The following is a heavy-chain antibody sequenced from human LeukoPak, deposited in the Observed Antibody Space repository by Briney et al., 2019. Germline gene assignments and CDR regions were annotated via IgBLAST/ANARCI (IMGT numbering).Heavy chain of an antibody. CDR2: ISGSGGST. CDR1: GFTSRNYA. CDR3: ASPLYSGSYLGSF. Sequence: GGSLRLSCAPSGFTSRNYAMNWVPHAPGKGLERVSAISGSGGSTYYADSVKGRFTISRDNSRNTLFLLMNSLRADDTAVYYCASPLYSGSYLGSFWGQGTLVTVSS. V-gene: IGHV3-23*01. J-gene: IGHJ4*02. D-gene: IGHD1-26*01.